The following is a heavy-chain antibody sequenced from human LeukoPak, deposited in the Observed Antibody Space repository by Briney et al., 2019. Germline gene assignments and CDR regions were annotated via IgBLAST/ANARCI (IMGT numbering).Heavy chain of an antibody. CDR1: GGSISSYY. D-gene: IGHD3-3*01. J-gene: IGHJ4*02. CDR3: ARVNYDFWSGYYSFDY. CDR2: IYYSGST. V-gene: IGHV4-59*01. Sequence: PSETLSLTCTVSGGSISSYYWSWIRQPPGKGLEWIGYIYYSGSTNYNPSLKSRVTISVDTSKNQFSLKLSSVTAADTAVYYCARVNYDFWSGYYSFDYWGQGTLVTVSS.